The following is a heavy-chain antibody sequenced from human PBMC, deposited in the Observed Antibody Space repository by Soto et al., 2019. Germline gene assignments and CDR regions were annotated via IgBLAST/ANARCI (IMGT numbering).Heavy chain of an antibody. CDR3: AKDTPQGHGQILYFDY. CDR2: ISGSGGST. V-gene: IGHV3-23*01. Sequence: GGSLRLSCAASGFTFSSYVMSWVLQAPGKGLEWVSAISGSGGSTYYADSVKGRFTISRDNSKNTLYLQMNSLRAEDTAVYYCAKDTPQGHGQILYFDYWGQGTLVTVS. D-gene: IGHD3-9*01. J-gene: IGHJ4*02. CDR1: GFTFSSYV.